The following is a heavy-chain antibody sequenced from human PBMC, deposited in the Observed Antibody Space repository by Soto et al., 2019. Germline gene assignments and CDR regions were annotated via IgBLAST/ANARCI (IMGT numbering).Heavy chain of an antibody. CDR3: ASNSLINYDSSGYLVY. Sequence: ASVKVSCKASGYTFTSYYMHWVRQAPGQGLEWMGIINPSGGSTSYAQKFQGRVTMTRDTSTSTVYMELSSLRSEDTAVYYCASNSLINYDSSGYLVYWGQGTLVTVPQ. D-gene: IGHD3-22*01. J-gene: IGHJ4*02. CDR1: GYTFTSYY. V-gene: IGHV1-46*03. CDR2: INPSGGST.